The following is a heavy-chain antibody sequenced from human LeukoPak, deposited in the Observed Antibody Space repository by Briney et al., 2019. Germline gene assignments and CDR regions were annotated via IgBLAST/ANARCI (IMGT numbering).Heavy chain of an antibody. Sequence: GGSLRLSCAASGFTFSSYSMNWVRQAPGKGLEWVSSISSSSSYIYYADSVKGRFTISRDNAKNSLYLQMNSLRAEDTAVYYCARGGRGYSYGSGFFDYWGQGTLVTVSS. V-gene: IGHV3-21*01. CDR1: GFTFSSYS. CDR2: ISSSSSYI. D-gene: IGHD5-18*01. CDR3: ARGGRGYSYGSGFFDY. J-gene: IGHJ4*02.